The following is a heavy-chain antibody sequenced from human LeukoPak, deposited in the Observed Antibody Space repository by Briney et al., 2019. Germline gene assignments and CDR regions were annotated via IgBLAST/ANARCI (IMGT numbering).Heavy chain of an antibody. Sequence: TSETLSLTCSVSGGAINSSPYYWGWIRQSPGKGLEWLGSIYYSGRTYYNPSLKSRVTISVDTSKNQFSLNVSSVTAADTAMYYCARVIEYSSSSPLFDYWGQGTLVTVSS. CDR3: ARVIEYSSSSPLFDY. D-gene: IGHD6-6*01. J-gene: IGHJ4*02. V-gene: IGHV4-39*07. CDR1: GGAINSSPYY. CDR2: IYYSGRT.